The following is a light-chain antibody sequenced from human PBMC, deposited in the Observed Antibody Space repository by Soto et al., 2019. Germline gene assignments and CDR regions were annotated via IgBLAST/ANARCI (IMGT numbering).Light chain of an antibody. CDR2: LGS. Sequence: DIVMTQSPLSLSVTAGEPASISCRSSQSLLHINGHNYWDWYLQKPGQSPQLLNYLGSDRASGVPDRFSASGAGTDFTLKISRVEAKDVGVYYCRQALQTFTLGPRTKLDI. CDR3: RQALQTFT. J-gene: IGKJ3*01. CDR1: QSLLHINGHNY. V-gene: IGKV2-28*01.